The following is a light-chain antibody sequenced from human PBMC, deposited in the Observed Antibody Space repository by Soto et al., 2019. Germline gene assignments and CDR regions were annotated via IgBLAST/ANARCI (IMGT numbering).Light chain of an antibody. J-gene: IGKJ4*01. Sequence: EIVLTQSPGTLSLSPGERATLSCRASQIVSSSCLNWYQQRPGQAPRRLIYGASIRATGIPDRFSGSGSGTDFPLTINRLEPEDFAVYYCQYYGSSPRVTFGGGTKVEIK. V-gene: IGKV3-20*01. CDR3: QYYGSSPRVT. CDR1: QIVSSSC. CDR2: GAS.